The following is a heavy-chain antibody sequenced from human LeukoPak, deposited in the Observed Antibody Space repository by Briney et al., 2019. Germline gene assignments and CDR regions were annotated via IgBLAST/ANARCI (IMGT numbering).Heavy chain of an antibody. J-gene: IGHJ4*02. Sequence: QSSETLSLTCAVYGGSFSGYYWSWIRQPPGKGLEWIGEINHSGSTNYNPSLKSRVTISVDTSKNQFSLKLSSVTAADTAVYYCARADYDYVWGSYRYTYYLDYWGQGTLVTVSS. CDR2: INHSGST. V-gene: IGHV4-34*01. D-gene: IGHD3-16*02. CDR1: GGSFSGYY. CDR3: ARADYDYVWGSYRYTYYLDY.